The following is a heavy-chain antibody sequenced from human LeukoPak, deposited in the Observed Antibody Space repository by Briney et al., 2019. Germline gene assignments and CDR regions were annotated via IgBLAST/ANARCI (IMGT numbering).Heavy chain of an antibody. CDR2: NHYSGSI. J-gene: IGHJ5*02. D-gene: IGHD6-19*01. CDR1: VGSISSYY. V-gene: IGHV4-59*01. CDR3: ARDVAYSSGWYEGNWFDP. Sequence: SHTLSLTCTVSVGSISSYYWSWIRQPPGKGLECIGYNHYSGSINYNPPLKSRVTISVDTSKNQFSLKLSSVTAADTAVYYCARDVAYSSGWYEGNWFDPWGQGTLVTVSS.